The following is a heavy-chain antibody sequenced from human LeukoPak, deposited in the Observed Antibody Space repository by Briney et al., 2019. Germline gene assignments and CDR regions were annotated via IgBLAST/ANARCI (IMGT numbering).Heavy chain of an antibody. Sequence: GGSLRLSCAASRFNLRDYWMHWVRQAPGKGLVWVSRLGTDGTYTNYADSVTGRFTISRDNAKNTLYLQMDSLRAEDTSFYYCVRDPSNSGNWFDLWGQGTLDTVSS. CDR2: LGTDGTYT. V-gene: IGHV3-74*01. J-gene: IGHJ5*02. D-gene: IGHD4-11*01. CDR1: RFNLRDYW. CDR3: VRDPSNSGNWFDL.